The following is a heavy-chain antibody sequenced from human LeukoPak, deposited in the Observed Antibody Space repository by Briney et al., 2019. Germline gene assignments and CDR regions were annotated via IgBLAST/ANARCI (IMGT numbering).Heavy chain of an antibody. CDR1: GFTFSNYA. CDR2: INTNGRST. CDR3: VKETFTVTSAFDF. V-gene: IGHV3-64D*06. J-gene: IGHJ4*02. D-gene: IGHD3-16*01. Sequence: GGSLRLSCSASGFTFSNYAMHWVRQAPGKGLEYVSAINTNGRSTYYADSVKGKFTISRDNSNNTLYLHMSSLRAEDTAMYYCVKETFTVTSAFDFWGQGALVTVSS.